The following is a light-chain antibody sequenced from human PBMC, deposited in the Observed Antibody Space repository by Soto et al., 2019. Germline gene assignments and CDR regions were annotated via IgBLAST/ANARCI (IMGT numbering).Light chain of an antibody. CDR1: QSVSSN. J-gene: IGKJ2*01. CDR2: GAF. V-gene: IGKV3D-15*01. CDR3: QNYDTSPYT. Sequence: EIVMTQSPVTLSVSPGERATLSCRASQSVSSNLAWYQQKPGQAPSLLIYGAFTRATDIPDRFSGRGSGTDFTLTINRLEPEDFAVYYCQNYDTSPYTFGQGTKLEIK.